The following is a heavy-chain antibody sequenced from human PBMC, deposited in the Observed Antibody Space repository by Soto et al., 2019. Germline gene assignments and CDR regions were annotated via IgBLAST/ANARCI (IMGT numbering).Heavy chain of an antibody. J-gene: IGHJ4*02. CDR1: GYTFTSYG. D-gene: IGHD3-10*01. Sequence: ASVKVSCKASGYTFTSYGISWVRQAPGQGLEWMGWISAYNGNTNYARKLQGRVTMTTDTSTSTAYMELRSLRSDDTAVYYCAKITMVRGVIIVIDYWGQGTLVTVYS. CDR2: ISAYNGNT. CDR3: AKITMVRGVIIVIDY. V-gene: IGHV1-18*04.